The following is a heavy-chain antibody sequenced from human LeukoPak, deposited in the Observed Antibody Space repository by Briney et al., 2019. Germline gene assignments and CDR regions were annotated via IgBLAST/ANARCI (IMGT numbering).Heavy chain of an antibody. V-gene: IGHV3-74*01. CDR3: ARDLDFSPDH. Sequence: GGSLRLSCVASGFALSDSWMHWVRQAPGKGLVWGSHISLDGTITNSADLVKGRFITSRDNAKSTMFLQRNSLRAEDTSVYYCARDLDFSPDHWGQGTLVTVSS. CDR2: ISLDGTIT. D-gene: IGHD1-1*01. J-gene: IGHJ1*01. CDR1: GFALSDSW.